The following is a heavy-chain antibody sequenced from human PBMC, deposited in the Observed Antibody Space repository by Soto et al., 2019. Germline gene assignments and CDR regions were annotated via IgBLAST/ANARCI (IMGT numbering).Heavy chain of an antibody. V-gene: IGHV3-21*06. CDR1: GFTFTRYS. Sequence: GGSVRLSCAASGFTFTRYSMNWVRQAPGKGLEWVSSISSTTNYIYYGDSMKGRFTISRDNAKNSLYLEMNSLRAEDTAVYYCARESEDLTSNFDYWGQGTLVTVSS. CDR2: ISSTTNYI. J-gene: IGHJ4*02. CDR3: ARESEDLTSNFDY.